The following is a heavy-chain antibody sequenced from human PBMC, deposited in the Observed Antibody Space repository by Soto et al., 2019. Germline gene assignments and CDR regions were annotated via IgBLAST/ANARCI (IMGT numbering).Heavy chain of an antibody. V-gene: IGHV1-8*01. Sequence: ASVKVSCKASGYSFTNNDVSWVRQATGQGLEWMGWMNPGSGDTGYAQKFQGRVTMTRDISTATAYMELSSLRSEDTAVYYCAGKSSSASNWFDPWGQGTLVTVSS. J-gene: IGHJ5*02. CDR1: GYSFTNND. D-gene: IGHD6-13*01. CDR3: AGKSSSASNWFDP. CDR2: MNPGSGDT.